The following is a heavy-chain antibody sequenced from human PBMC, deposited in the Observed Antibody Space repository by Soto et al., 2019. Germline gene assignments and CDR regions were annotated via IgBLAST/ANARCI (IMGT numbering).Heavy chain of an antibody. Sequence: GASVKVSCKASGYTFTSYDINWVRQATGQGLEWMGWMNPNSGNTGYAQKFQGRVTMTRNTSISTAYMELSSLRSEDTAVYYCARGGYCSSTSCYSHEFDYRGQGTLVTVSS. D-gene: IGHD2-2*02. CDR2: MNPNSGNT. V-gene: IGHV1-8*01. CDR1: GYTFTSYD. CDR3: ARGGYCSSTSCYSHEFDY. J-gene: IGHJ4*02.